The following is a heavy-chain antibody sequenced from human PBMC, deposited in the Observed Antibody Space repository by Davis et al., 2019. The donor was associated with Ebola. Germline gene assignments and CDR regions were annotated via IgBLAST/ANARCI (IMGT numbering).Heavy chain of an antibody. CDR1: GFTFSSYW. V-gene: IGHV3-21*01. D-gene: IGHD2-2*01. J-gene: IGHJ6*02. Sequence: PGGSLRLSCAASGFTFSSYWMNWVRQAPGKGLEWVSSISSSSSYIYYADSVKGRFTISRDNAKNSLYLQMNSLRAEDTAVYYCARRYCSSTSCYGGYYYYYGMDVWGQGTTVTVSS. CDR2: ISSSSSYI. CDR3: ARRYCSSTSCYGGYYYYYGMDV.